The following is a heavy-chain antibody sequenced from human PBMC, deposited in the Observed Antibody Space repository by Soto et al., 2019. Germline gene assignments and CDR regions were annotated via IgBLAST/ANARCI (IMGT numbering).Heavy chain of an antibody. J-gene: IGHJ6*02. CDR3: ARDNTVTTLRDYYYYGMDV. V-gene: IGHV1-69*12. CDR1: GGTFSSYA. CDR2: IIPIFGTA. Sequence: QVQLVQSGAEVKKPGSSVKVSCKASGGTFSSYAISWVRQAPGQGLEWMGGIIPIFGTANYAQKFQGRVTITADDSTSTAYMELSSLRSEDTAVYYCARDNTVTTLRDYYYYGMDVWGQGTTVTVSS. D-gene: IGHD4-4*01.